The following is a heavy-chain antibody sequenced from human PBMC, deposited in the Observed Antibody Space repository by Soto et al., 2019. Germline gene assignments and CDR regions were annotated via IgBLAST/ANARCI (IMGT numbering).Heavy chain of an antibody. Sequence: GASVKVSCKASGYTFTGYYMHWVRQAPGQGLEWMGIVNPSGGSSTYAQRFQGRVTMTRDTSTSTVYMELSSLRSEDTAVYYCARENYYDTSGYPFDYWGRGTLVTSPQ. D-gene: IGHD3-22*01. J-gene: IGHJ4*02. CDR1: GYTFTGYY. V-gene: IGHV1-46*01. CDR3: ARENYYDTSGYPFDY. CDR2: VNPSGGSS.